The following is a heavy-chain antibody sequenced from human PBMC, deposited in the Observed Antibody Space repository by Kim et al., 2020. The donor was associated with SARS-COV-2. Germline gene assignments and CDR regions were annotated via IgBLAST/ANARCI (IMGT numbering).Heavy chain of an antibody. Sequence: SETLSLTCTVSGGSMSSSSYYWGWIRQPPGKGLEWIGSIYYSGSTYYNPSVKSRVTITVDTTKNQFSLKLSSVTAADTAVYYCARSSMYYASTGYYYAYYFDYWGQGTLVTVSS. V-gene: IGHV4-39*01. D-gene: IGHD3-22*01. CDR1: GGSMSSSSYY. CDR3: ARSSMYYASTGYYYAYYFDY. CDR2: IYYSGST. J-gene: IGHJ4*02.